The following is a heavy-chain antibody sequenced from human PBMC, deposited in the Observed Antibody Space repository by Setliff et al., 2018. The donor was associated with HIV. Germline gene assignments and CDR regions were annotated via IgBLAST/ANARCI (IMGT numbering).Heavy chain of an antibody. Sequence: ASVKVSCKASGYTFTSYYMHWVRQAPGQGLEWMGIINPSGGSTSYAQKFQGRVTMTTDTSTSRAYMELRSLRSDDTAVYFCARLGSGWSDSYYYAMDIWGQGTTVTVSS. CDR3: ARLGSGWSDSYYYAMDI. CDR1: GYTFTSYY. D-gene: IGHD6-19*01. CDR2: INPSGGST. J-gene: IGHJ6*02. V-gene: IGHV1-46*01.